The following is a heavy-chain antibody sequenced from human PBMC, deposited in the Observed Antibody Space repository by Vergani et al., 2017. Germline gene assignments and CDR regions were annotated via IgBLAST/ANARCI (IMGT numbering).Heavy chain of an antibody. Sequence: VEAGGGLVQPGGSLRLSCTASGFTFQAFAFHWVRQVSGKGLEWVSGISASGAPTYYADSVKGRVTISRDNSKNTLYLQMNSLRVEDTAVYYCARAYGRYDWFDYWGQRTLVTVSS. J-gene: IGHJ4*01. CDR2: ISASGAPT. V-gene: IGHV3-23*04. CDR1: GFTFQAFA. D-gene: IGHD1-20*01. CDR3: ARAYGRYDWFDY.